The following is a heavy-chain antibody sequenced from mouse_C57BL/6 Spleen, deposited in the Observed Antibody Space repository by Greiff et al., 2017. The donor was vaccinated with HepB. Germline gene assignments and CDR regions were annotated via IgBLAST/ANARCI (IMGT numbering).Heavy chain of an antibody. V-gene: IGHV1-69*01. CDR3: ARGTPGTGFAY. D-gene: IGHD4-1*01. CDR1: GYTFTSYW. J-gene: IGHJ3*01. CDR2: IDPSDSYT. Sequence: QVHVKQPGAELVMPGASVKLSCKASGYTFTSYWMHWVKQRPGQGLEWIGEIDPSDSYTNYNQKFKGKSTLTVDKSSSTAYMQLSSLTSEDSAVYYCARGTPGTGFAYWGQGTLVTVSA.